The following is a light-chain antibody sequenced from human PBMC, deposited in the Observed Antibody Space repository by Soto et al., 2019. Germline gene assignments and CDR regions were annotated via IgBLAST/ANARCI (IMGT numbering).Light chain of an antibody. CDR1: QLISSW. CDR3: QQASSFPLT. J-gene: IGKJ4*01. V-gene: IGKV1-12*01. CDR2: AAS. Sequence: IQMTQSPSSVSASVGDTVTITCRASQLISSWLAWYQQKPGKAPKLLIYAASNLQSWVPSRFSGSESGTDFTLTISSLQPEDFATYYCQQASSFPLTFGGGTKVEI.